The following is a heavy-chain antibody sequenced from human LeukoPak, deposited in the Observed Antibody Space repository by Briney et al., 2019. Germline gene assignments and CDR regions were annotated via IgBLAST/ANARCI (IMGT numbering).Heavy chain of an antibody. J-gene: IGHJ4*02. Sequence: PSETLSLTCTVSGGSISSYYWSWIRQPPGKGLEWIGYISYSGSPYYNTSLKSRVTISVDTSKNQFSLRLSSVTAADTAVYYCATWRTAKTGFDYWGQGTLVTVSS. CDR3: ATWRTAKTGFDY. V-gene: IGHV4-59*04. D-gene: IGHD1-1*01. CDR2: ISYSGSP. CDR1: GGSISSYY.